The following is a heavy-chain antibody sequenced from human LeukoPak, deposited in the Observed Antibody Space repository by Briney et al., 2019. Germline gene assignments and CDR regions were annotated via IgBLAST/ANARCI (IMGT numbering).Heavy chain of an antibody. CDR3: ARDRVTHLEWGDDDAFDI. J-gene: IGHJ3*02. D-gene: IGHD3-3*01. V-gene: IGHV1-46*01. CDR1: GYTFTSYY. Sequence: ASVKVSCKASGYTFTSYYMYWVRQAPGQGLEWMGIINPSGGSTSYAQKFQGRVTMTRDTSTSTVCMELSSLRSEDTAVYYCARDRVTHLEWGDDDAFDIWGQGTMVTVSS. CDR2: INPSGGST.